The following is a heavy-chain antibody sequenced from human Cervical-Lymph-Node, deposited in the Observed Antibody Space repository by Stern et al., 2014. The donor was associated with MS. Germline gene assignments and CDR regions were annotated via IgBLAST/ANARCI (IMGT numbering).Heavy chain of an antibody. D-gene: IGHD1-26*01. V-gene: IGHV1-2*06. J-gene: IGHJ3*02. CDR1: GYTFTGYH. CDR3: ASWWELLLRSVVDAFDI. Sequence: VQLVESGAEVKKPGASVKVSCKASGYTFTGYHMHWVRQVPGQGLEWMGRINPGSGGKNYAQKFQGRVPMTRDTSINTAYMELSRLSSDDTAVYYCASWWELLLRSVVDAFDIWGRGTMVTVSS. CDR2: INPGSGGK.